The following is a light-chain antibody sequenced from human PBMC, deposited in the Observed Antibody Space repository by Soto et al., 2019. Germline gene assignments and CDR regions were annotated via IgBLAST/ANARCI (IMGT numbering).Light chain of an antibody. J-gene: IGKJ1*01. CDR2: EAS. CDR1: QMIYTW. V-gene: IGKV1-5*03. CDR3: QQYNTFWT. Sequence: DIQMIQSPSTLSASVGDRVTITCRASQMIYTWLAWYQQKPGKAPKLLIYEASSLDVGVPSRFSGSGSGTEFTLTISSLQPDDFATYYCQQYNTFWTFGQGTKVDIK.